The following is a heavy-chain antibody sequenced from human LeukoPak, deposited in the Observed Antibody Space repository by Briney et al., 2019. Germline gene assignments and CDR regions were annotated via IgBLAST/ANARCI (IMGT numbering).Heavy chain of an antibody. CDR2: IYYSGSA. CDR3: ARRDSSGQNLDY. CDR1: GGSFSGYY. Sequence: SETLSLTCAIYGGSFSGYYWNWIRQPPGKGLEWIGSIYYSGSAYHNPSLKSRVTISVDTSKNQFSLKLSSVTAADTAVYYCARRDSSGQNLDYWGQGTLVTVSS. D-gene: IGHD3-22*01. J-gene: IGHJ4*02. V-gene: IGHV4-34*01.